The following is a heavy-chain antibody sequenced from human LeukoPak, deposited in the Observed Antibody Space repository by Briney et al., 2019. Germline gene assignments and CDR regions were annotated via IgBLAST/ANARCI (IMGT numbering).Heavy chain of an antibody. D-gene: IGHD5-18*01. CDR1: GFTFSSYW. CDR2: INSDGSST. Sequence: GGSLRLSCAASGFTFSSYWMHWVRQAPGKGLVWVSRINSDGSSTSYADSVKGRFTISRDNAKTSLYLQMNSLRAEDTAVYYCARHLSGITGYTYGRGIDYWGQGTLVTVSS. CDR3: ARHLSGITGYTYGRGIDY. J-gene: IGHJ4*02. V-gene: IGHV3-74*01.